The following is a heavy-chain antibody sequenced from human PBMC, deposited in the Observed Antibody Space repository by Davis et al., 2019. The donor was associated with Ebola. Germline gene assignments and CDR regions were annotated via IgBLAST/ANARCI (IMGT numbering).Heavy chain of an antibody. V-gene: IGHV1-18*01. D-gene: IGHD3-22*01. Sequence: ASVKVSCKTSGYTFSLYGISWVRQAPGQGLEWMGWVSSNNDKTNYAQKFQGRVTMTTDTSTSTAYMELRSLRSDDTAVYYCARGLPYYYDSSGSTPFDYWGQGTLVTVSS. CDR1: GYTFSLYG. J-gene: IGHJ4*02. CDR3: ARGLPYYYDSSGSTPFDY. CDR2: VSSNNDKT.